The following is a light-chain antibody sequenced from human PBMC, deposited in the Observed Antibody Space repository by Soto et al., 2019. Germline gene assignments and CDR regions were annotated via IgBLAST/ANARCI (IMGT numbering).Light chain of an antibody. CDR1: QNIHNH. Sequence: DKLMSQSPATLSVSLGERVTLSCRASQNIHNHMSWFLQKPGQTPRLLIYDAIIRAPDVPARFSGSWSGTEFTLTINSLQSEDFAVYYCQQYNNSPMWTFGQGTKVDIK. V-gene: IGKV3-15*01. CDR2: DAI. CDR3: QQYNNSPMWT. J-gene: IGKJ1*01.